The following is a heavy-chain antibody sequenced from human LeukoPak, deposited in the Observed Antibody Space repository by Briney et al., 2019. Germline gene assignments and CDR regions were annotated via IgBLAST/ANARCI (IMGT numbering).Heavy chain of an antibody. Sequence: GASVKVSCKASGGTFSSYAISWVRQAPGQGLEWMGRIIPILGIANYAQKFQGRVTITADKSTSTAYMELSGLRSEDTAVYYCATYDSSGYYFDYWGQGTLVTVSS. CDR2: IIPILGIA. CDR1: GGTFSSYA. V-gene: IGHV1-69*04. D-gene: IGHD3-22*01. J-gene: IGHJ4*02. CDR3: ATYDSSGYYFDY.